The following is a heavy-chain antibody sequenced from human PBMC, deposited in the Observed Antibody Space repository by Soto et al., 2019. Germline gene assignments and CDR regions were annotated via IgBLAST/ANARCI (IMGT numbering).Heavy chain of an antibody. CDR3: ARGIMRLNFWSGYTPASDAFDI. CDR2: INHSGST. V-gene: IGHV4-34*01. D-gene: IGHD3-3*01. J-gene: IGHJ3*02. Sequence: KTSETLSLTCAVYGGSFSGYYWSWIRQPPGKGLEWIGEINHSGSTNYNPSLKSRVTISVDTSKNQFSLKLSSVTAADTAVYYCARGIMRLNFWSGYTPASDAFDIWGQGTMVTVSS. CDR1: GGSFSGYY.